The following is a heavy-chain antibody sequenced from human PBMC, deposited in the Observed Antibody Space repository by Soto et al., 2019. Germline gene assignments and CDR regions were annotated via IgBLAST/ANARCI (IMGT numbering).Heavy chain of an antibody. Sequence: GGSLRLSCVASGFTFTSYWMSWVRQAPGKGLEWVANIKGDGSGKRYVDSVKGRLTISRDNAKNSVYLQMNSLRVEDTALYYCGRDEVRNGVGVWGQGTTVTVSS. CDR1: GFTFTSYW. CDR3: GRDEVRNGVGV. J-gene: IGHJ6*02. V-gene: IGHV3-7*01. CDR2: IKGDGSGK.